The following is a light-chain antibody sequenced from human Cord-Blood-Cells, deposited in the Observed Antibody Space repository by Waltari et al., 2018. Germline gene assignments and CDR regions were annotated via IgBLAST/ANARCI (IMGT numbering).Light chain of an antibody. CDR3: MQALQTPPT. CDR2: LGS. J-gene: IGKJ1*01. V-gene: IGKV2-28*01. CDR1: QSLLHSNGYNY. Sequence: DIVMTQSPLSLPVTPGEPASISCRSSQSLLHSNGYNYLDWYLQKTGQSPQLLIYLGSYRASGGPDRFSGSGSGTDFKLKISRVEAEDFGVYYCMQALQTPPTFGQGTKVEIK.